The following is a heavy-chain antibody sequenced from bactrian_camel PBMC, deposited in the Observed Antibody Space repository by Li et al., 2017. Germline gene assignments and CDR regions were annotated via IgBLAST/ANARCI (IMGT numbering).Heavy chain of an antibody. J-gene: IGHJ4*01. V-gene: IGHV3S53*01. CDR3: AAKQPGGSIWRADDYDY. D-gene: IGHD6*01. CDR2: IVSDGRT. CDR1: GFETRGYVTHC. Sequence: HVQLVESGGGAVQVGGSPTLTCAISGFETRGYVTHCMGWFRQAPGKEREGVASIVSDGRTTYAAFAKGRFTISKDNGLNSLYLQIDNLKPEDTAVYYCAAKQPGGSIWRADDYDYWARGPRSPSP.